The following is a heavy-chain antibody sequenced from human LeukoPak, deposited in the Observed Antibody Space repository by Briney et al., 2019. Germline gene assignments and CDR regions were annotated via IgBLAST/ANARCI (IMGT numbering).Heavy chain of an antibody. V-gene: IGHV3-33*08. Sequence: PGGSVRLSCAASGFSFSTYGIHWVRQAPGKGLEWVAVILYDGSNKYYADSVKGRFTISRDNSKNTLFLQMNSLRAEDTAVYYCARDPDDYGDYSYFDYWGQGTLVTVSS. J-gene: IGHJ4*02. D-gene: IGHD4-17*01. CDR3: ARDPDDYGDYSYFDY. CDR1: GFSFSTYG. CDR2: ILYDGSNK.